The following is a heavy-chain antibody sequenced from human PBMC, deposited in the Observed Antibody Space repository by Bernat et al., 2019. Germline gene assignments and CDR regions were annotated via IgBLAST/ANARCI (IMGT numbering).Heavy chain of an antibody. D-gene: IGHD3-3*01. Sequence: VQLVESGGGVVQPGRSLRLSCAASGFTFSSYPMHWVRQAPGKGLEWVALISHDGSNKYYADSVKGRFTISRDNSKNTLYLEMNSLRDEDTAVYYCARESSPVRDLDGFDIWGQGTMVTVSS. J-gene: IGHJ3*02. CDR1: GFTFSSYP. CDR2: ISHDGSNK. V-gene: IGHV3-30-3*01. CDR3: ARESSPVRDLDGFDI.